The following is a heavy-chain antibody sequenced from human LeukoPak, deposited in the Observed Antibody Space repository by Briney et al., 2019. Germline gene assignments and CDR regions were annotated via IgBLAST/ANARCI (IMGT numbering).Heavy chain of an antibody. CDR3: ARLIGHYDILTGYPSYYFDY. Sequence: GGTLRLSCGASGFTFSTYGMTWVRQAPGKGLEGVSGMSDSGTNTYYADSVKGRFTISRDNAKNTLYLQMNSLRAEDTAVYYCARLIGHYDILTGYPSYYFDYWGQGTLVTVSS. CDR2: MSDSGTNT. CDR1: GFTFSTYG. J-gene: IGHJ4*02. V-gene: IGHV3-23*01. D-gene: IGHD3-9*01.